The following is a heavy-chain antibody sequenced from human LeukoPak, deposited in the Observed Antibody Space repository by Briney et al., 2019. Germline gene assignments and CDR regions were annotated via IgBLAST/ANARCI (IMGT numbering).Heavy chain of an antibody. J-gene: IGHJ4*02. V-gene: IGHV3-30-3*01. Sequence: GGSLRLSCAASGFTFSSYAMHWVRQAPGKGLEWVAVISYDGSNKYYADSVKGRFTISRDNSKNTLYLQMNSLRAEDTAVYYCAKAAHDYGDSGCDYWGQGTLVTVSS. CDR1: GFTFSSYA. D-gene: IGHD4-17*01. CDR3: AKAAHDYGDSGCDY. CDR2: ISYDGSNK.